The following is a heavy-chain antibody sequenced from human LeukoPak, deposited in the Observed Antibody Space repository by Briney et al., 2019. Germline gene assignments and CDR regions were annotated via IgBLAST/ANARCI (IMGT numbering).Heavy chain of an antibody. CDR1: GFTFSSYG. D-gene: IGHD1-26*01. J-gene: IGHJ3*02. V-gene: IGHV3-30*03. CDR3: ASAPVGATPVGAFDI. Sequence: GRSLRLSCAASGFTFSSYGMHWVRQAPGKGLEWVAVISYDGSNKYYADSVKGRFTISRDNSKNTLYLQMNSLRAEDTAVYYCASAPVGATPVGAFDIWGQGTMVTVSS. CDR2: ISYDGSNK.